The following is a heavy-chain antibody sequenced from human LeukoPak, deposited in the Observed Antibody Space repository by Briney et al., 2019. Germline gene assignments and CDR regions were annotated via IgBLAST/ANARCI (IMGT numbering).Heavy chain of an antibody. CDR3: AKVGHRYCSSTSCYGFSYFDY. D-gene: IGHD2-2*01. J-gene: IGHJ4*02. CDR2: ISYDGSNK. Sequence: PGGSLRLSCAASGLTFSSYGMHWVRQAPGKGLEWVAVISYDGSNKYYADSVKGRFTISRDNSKNTLYLQMNSLRAEDTAVYYCAKVGHRYCSSTSCYGFSYFDYWGQGTLVTVSS. V-gene: IGHV3-30*18. CDR1: GLTFSSYG.